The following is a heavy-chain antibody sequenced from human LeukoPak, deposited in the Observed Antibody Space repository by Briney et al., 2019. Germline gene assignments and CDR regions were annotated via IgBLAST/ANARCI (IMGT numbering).Heavy chain of an antibody. Sequence: GGSLRLSCAASGFSFDDFDMHWVRHAPGKGLEWVSRIGWNGRSIHYADSVKGRFTISRDNAKKSLYLQMNSLRVEDTALYYCAKDSDYFGSGSYYNFWDVWGQGTTVIVSS. CDR2: IGWNGRSI. CDR3: AKDSDYFGSGSYYNFWDV. J-gene: IGHJ6*02. D-gene: IGHD3-10*01. CDR1: GFSFDDFD. V-gene: IGHV3-9*01.